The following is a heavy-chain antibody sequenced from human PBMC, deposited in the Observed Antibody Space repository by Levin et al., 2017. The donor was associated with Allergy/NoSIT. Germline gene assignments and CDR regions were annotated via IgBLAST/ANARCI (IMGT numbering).Heavy chain of an antibody. Sequence: SETLSLTCTVSGGSISSYYWSWIRQPPGKGLEWIGYIYYSGSTNYNPSLKSRVTISVDTSKNQFSLKLSSVTAADTAVYYCARDIGYPPPGFFDYWGQGTLVTVSS. CDR2: IYYSGST. V-gene: IGHV4-59*01. J-gene: IGHJ4*02. CDR3: ARDIGYPPPGFFDY. CDR1: GGSISSYY. D-gene: IGHD5-12*01.